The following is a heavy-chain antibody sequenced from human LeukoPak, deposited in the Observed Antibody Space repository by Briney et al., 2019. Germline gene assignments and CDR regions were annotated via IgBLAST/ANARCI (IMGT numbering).Heavy chain of an antibody. CDR1: GYTFTGYY. J-gene: IGHJ4*02. V-gene: IGHV1-2*02. D-gene: IGHD3-10*01. Sequence: ASVKVSCKASGYTFTGYYMHWVRQAPGQGLEWMGWINPNSGGTNYAQKFQGRVTMTRDTSISTAYIELSRLRSDDTAVYYCARESGLYGSGSRYWGQGTLVTVSS. CDR2: INPNSGGT. CDR3: ARESGLYGSGSRY.